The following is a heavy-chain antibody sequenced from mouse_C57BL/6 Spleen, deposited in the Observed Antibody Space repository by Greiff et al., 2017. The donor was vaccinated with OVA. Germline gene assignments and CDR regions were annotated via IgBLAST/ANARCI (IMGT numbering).Heavy chain of an antibody. J-gene: IGHJ3*01. CDR1: GFSLTSYG. V-gene: IGHV2-4*01. CDR3: AKNFAY. CDR2: IWSGGST. Sequence: VQLVESGPGLVQPSQSLSITCTVSGFSLTSYGVHWVRQPPGKGLEWLGVIWSGGSTDYNAAFISRLSISKDNSKSQVFFKMNSLQADDTAIYYCAKNFAYWGQGTLVTVSA.